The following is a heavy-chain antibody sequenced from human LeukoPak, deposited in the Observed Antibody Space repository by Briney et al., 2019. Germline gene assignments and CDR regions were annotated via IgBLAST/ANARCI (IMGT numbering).Heavy chain of an antibody. CDR1: GGSFSGYY. Sequence: PSETLSLTCAVYGGSFSGYYWSWIRQPPGKGLEWIGEINHSGSTNYNPSLKSRVTISVDTSKNQFSLKLSSVTAADTAVYYCARGWDIVVVPAATYFDYWGQGTLVTVSS. V-gene: IGHV4-34*01. D-gene: IGHD2-2*01. CDR2: INHSGST. J-gene: IGHJ4*02. CDR3: ARGWDIVVVPAATYFDY.